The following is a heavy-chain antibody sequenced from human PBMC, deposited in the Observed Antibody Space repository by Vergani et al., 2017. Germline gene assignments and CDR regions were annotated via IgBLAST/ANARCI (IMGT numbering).Heavy chain of an antibody. CDR1: GGSISSSSYY. CDR2: IYYSGST. CDR3: AGSSTTWRYAFDI. Sequence: QLQLPESGPGLVKPSETLSLTCTVSGGSISSSSYYWGWIRQPPGKGLEWIGSIYYSGSTYYNPSLKSRVTISVDTSKNQFSLKLSSVTAADTAVYYCAGSSTTWRYAFDIWGQGTMVTVSS. V-gene: IGHV4-39*07. J-gene: IGHJ3*02. D-gene: IGHD2-2*01.